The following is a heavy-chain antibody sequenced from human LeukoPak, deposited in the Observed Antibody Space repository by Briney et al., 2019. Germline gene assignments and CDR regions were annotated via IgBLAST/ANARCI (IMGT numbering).Heavy chain of an antibody. CDR1: GFTFSIYG. D-gene: IGHD1-1*01. CDR3: AKSLFTSATGTGRAFHI. Sequence: GGSLRLSCATSGFTFSIYGMHWVRQAPGKGLEWMAFIRYDGTHQYYADSVKGRFTISRDNSKNTLYLQMTGLRAGDTAEYYCAKSLFTSATGTGRAFHIWGQGTMVTVSS. CDR2: IRYDGTHQ. V-gene: IGHV3-30*02. J-gene: IGHJ3*02.